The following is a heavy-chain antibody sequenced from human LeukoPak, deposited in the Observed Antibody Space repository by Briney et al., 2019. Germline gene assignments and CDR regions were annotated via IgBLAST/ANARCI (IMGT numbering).Heavy chain of an antibody. CDR3: ARRRMGSSFSFDY. CDR1: GFTFSDYY. J-gene: IGHJ4*02. D-gene: IGHD6-13*01. V-gene: IGHV3-11*06. Sequence: TPGGSLRLSCAASGFTFSDYYMSWIRQAPGKGLEWVSYITTSSSYTNYADSVKGRFTISRDNPKNSLYLQMNSLRAEDTAVYYCARRRMGSSFSFDYWGQGTLVTVSS. CDR2: ITTSSSYT.